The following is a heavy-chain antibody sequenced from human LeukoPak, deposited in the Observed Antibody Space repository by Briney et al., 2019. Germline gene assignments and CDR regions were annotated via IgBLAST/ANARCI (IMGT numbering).Heavy chain of an antibody. D-gene: IGHD5-18*01. CDR2: INHGGST. V-gene: IGHV4-34*01. CDR1: GGSFSGYY. J-gene: IGHJ6*03. Sequence: PSETLSLTCAVYGGSFSGYYWSWIRQPPGKGLEWIGEINHGGSTNYNPSLKSRVTISVDTSKNQFSLKLSSVTAADTAVYYCARGTFYYSYGPGYYYYMDVWGKGTTVTVSS. CDR3: ARGTFYYSYGPGYYYYMDV.